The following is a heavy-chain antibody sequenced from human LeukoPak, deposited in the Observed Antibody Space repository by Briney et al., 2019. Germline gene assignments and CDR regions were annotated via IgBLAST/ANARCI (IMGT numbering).Heavy chain of an antibody. V-gene: IGHV4-39*01. CDR3: ARTIVATGEIDY. CDR2: IYYSGST. Sequence: SETLSLTCTVSGGSISSSSYYWGWLRQPPGKGLEWIGSIYYSGSTYYNPSLKSRVTISVDTSKNQFSLKLSSVTAADTAVYYCARTIVATGEIDYWAREPWSPSPQ. J-gene: IGHJ4*02. CDR1: GGSISSSSYY. D-gene: IGHD5-12*01.